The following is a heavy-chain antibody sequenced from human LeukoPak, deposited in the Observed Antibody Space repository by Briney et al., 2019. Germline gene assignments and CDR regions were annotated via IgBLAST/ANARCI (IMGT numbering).Heavy chain of an antibody. Sequence: AASVKVSCKASGYTFSSYGISWVRQAPGQGLEWMGWINIYNGYTNYAQKVQDRVTMTTDTSTSTAFMELRSLRSDDTAVYYCARRSMTTALSHFDYWGQGTLVTVSS. J-gene: IGHJ4*02. D-gene: IGHD4-17*01. CDR2: INIYNGYT. V-gene: IGHV1-18*01. CDR3: ARRSMTTALSHFDY. CDR1: GYTFSSYG.